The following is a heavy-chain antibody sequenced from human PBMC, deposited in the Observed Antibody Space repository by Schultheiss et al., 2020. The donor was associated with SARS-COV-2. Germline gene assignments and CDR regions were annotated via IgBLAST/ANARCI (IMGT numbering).Heavy chain of an antibody. D-gene: IGHD5-18*01. V-gene: IGHV1-69*04. CDR3: ARNVDTAMLPLDY. CDR2: IIPILGIA. CDR1: GGTFSSYA. J-gene: IGHJ4*02. Sequence: SVKVSCKASGGTFSSYAISWVRQAPGQGLEWMGRIIPILGIANYAQKFQGRVTITADKSTSAAYMELGSLRSEDTAVYYCARNVDTAMLPLDYWGQGTLVTVSS.